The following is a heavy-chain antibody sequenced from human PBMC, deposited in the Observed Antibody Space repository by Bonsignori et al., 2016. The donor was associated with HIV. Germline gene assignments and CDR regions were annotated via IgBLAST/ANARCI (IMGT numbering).Heavy chain of an antibody. CDR3: ARERDCSGGSCYSDY. CDR2: INHSGST. V-gene: IGHV4-34*01. Sequence: WIRQPPGKGLEWIGEINHSGSTNYNPSLKSRVTISVDTSKNQFSLKLSSVTAADTAVYYCARERDCSGGSCYSDYWGQGTLVTVSS. J-gene: IGHJ4*02. D-gene: IGHD2-15*01.